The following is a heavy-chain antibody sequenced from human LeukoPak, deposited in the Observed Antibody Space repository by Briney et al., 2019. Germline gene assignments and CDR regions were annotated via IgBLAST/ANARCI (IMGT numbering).Heavy chain of an antibody. CDR3: ARPSRSSWSAFDY. CDR2: INPNSGGT. V-gene: IGHV1-2*02. J-gene: IGHJ4*02. CDR1: GYTFTGYY. Sequence: ASVNVSCKASGYTFTGYYMHWVRQAPGQGLEWMGWINPNSGGTNYAQKFQGRVTMTRDTSISTAYKELSRLRSDDTAVYYCARPSRSSWSAFDYWGQGTLVTVSS. D-gene: IGHD6-13*01.